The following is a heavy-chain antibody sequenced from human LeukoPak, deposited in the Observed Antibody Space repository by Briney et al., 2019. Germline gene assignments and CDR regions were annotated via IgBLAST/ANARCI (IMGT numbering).Heavy chain of an antibody. V-gene: IGHV4-39*01. Sequence: SETLSLTCTVPGDSISSTNYFWGWIRQPPGKGLEWIGEISYSGNTYYNPSLKSRVTISIDTSKNQFSLKLNSMSASDTALYFCARRSPLVAVGTAHYCDYWGPGTLVTVSS. CDR1: GDSISSTNYF. D-gene: IGHD2-8*02. CDR2: ISYSGNT. CDR3: ARRSPLVAVGTAHYCDY. J-gene: IGHJ4*02.